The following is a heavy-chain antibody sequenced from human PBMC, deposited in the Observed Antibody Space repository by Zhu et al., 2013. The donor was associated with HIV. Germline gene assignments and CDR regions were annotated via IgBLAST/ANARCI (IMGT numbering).Heavy chain of an antibody. CDR1: GGSFSGYY. CDR3: ARDRLYYFDY. J-gene: IGHJ4*02. CDR2: INHSGST. Sequence: QVQLQQWGAGLLKPSETLSLTCAVYGGSFSGYYWSWIRQPPGKGLEWIGEINHSGSTNYNPSLKSRVTISVDTSKNQFSLKLSSVTAADTAVYYCARDRLYYFDYWGQGTLVTVSS. V-gene: IGHV4-34*01.